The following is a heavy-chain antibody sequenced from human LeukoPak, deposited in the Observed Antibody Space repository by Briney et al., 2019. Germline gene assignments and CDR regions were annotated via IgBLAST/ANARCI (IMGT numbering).Heavy chain of an antibody. Sequence: GGSLRLSCAASGFTFSDYAMSWVRQAPGGGLEWVSAISGSGDKTFHADSVKGRFTTSRDNSKNTLSLQMSSLRVEDSAVYFCAKDTSAWWYHRAYMNVWGTGTTVTASS. V-gene: IGHV3-23*01. CDR3: AKDTSAWWYHRAYMNV. CDR1: GFTFSDYA. D-gene: IGHD2-15*01. CDR2: ISGSGDKT. J-gene: IGHJ6*03.